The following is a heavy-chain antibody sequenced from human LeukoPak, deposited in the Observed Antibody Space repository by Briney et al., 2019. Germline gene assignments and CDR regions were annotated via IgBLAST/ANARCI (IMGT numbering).Heavy chain of an antibody. CDR1: GGSISSSSYY. V-gene: IGHV4-39*01. CDR2: IYYSGST. Sequence: SETLSLTCTVSGGSISSSSYYWGWIRQPPGKGLEWIGSIYYSGSTYYNPSLKSRVTVSVDTSKNQFSLKLSSVTAADTAVYYCARHGGYSYGYWPDYWGQGTLVTVSS. CDR3: ARHGGYSYGYWPDY. D-gene: IGHD5-18*01. J-gene: IGHJ4*02.